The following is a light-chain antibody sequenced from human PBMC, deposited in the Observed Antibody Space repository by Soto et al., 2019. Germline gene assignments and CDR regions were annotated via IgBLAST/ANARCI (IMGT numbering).Light chain of an antibody. CDR1: SSNIGGNY. Sequence: QAVVTQPPSASGTPGQTVTIPCSGSSSNIGGNYVFWYQHLPGTAPKLLIYRNNLRPSGVPDRFSGSKSGTSASLAISGLRSDDESDYYCATWDVTLGGHIVFGGGTQLTVL. J-gene: IGLJ7*01. CDR2: RNN. V-gene: IGLV1-47*01. CDR3: ATWDVTLGGHIV.